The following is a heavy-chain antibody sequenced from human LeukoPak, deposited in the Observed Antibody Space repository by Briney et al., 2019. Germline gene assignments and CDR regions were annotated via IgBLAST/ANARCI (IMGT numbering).Heavy chain of an antibody. D-gene: IGHD3-22*01. Sequence: PGGSLRLSCAASGFTFSAYTMNWVRQAPGKGLEWVSSISSGSGYIYYTDSVKGRFTISRDNANNSLYLQMNSLRAEDTAMYYCAIDNTSRPWNYYDSSGNWFDPWGQGTLVTVSS. CDR1: GFTFSAYT. CDR2: ISSGSGYI. V-gene: IGHV3-21*01. J-gene: IGHJ5*02. CDR3: AIDNTSRPWNYYDSSGNWFDP.